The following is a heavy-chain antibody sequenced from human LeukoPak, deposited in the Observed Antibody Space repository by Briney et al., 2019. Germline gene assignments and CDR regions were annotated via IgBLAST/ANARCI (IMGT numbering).Heavy chain of an antibody. CDR1: GGSISSGSYY. CDR2: IYTSGST. J-gene: IGHJ6*03. D-gene: IGHD3-10*01. V-gene: IGHV4-61*02. CDR3: VGYYYMDV. Sequence: PSQTLSLTCTVSGGSISSGSYYWSWIRQPAGKGLEWIGRIYTSGSTNYNPSLKSRVTISVDTSKNQFSLKLSSVTAADTAVYYCVGYYYMDVWGKGATVTVSS.